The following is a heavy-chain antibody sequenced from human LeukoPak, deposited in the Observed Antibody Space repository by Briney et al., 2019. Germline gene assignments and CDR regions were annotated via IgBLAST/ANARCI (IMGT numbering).Heavy chain of an antibody. V-gene: IGHV1-2*02. D-gene: IGHD5-12*01. CDR2: INPNSGGT. Sequence: GASVKVSYKASGYIFSTYQMHWVRQAPGQGLEWMGWINPNSGGTNYAQKFQGRVTMTRDTSISTAYMELSRLRSDDTAVYYCARDMSGIAATTIDYWGQGTLATVSS. CDR1: GYIFSTYQ. CDR3: ARDMSGIAATTIDY. J-gene: IGHJ4*02.